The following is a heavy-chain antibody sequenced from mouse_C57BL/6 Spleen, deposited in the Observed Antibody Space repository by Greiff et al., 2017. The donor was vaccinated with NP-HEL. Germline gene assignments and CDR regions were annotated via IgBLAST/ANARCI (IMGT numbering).Heavy chain of an antibody. CDR2: IYPGDGDT. Sequence: VQLQQSGAELVKPGASVKISCKASGYAFSSYWMNWVKQRPGKGLEWIGQIYPGDGDTNYNGKFKGKATLTADKSSSTAYMQLSSLTSEDSAVYFCARSDGYYAAWFAYWGQGTLVTVSA. V-gene: IGHV1-80*01. CDR3: ARSDGYYAAWFAY. D-gene: IGHD2-3*01. J-gene: IGHJ3*01. CDR1: GYAFSSYW.